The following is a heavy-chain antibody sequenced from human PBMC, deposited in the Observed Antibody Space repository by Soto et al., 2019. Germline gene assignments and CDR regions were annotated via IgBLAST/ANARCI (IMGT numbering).Heavy chain of an antibody. CDR3: AKECDYETAGWSLDY. Sequence: QVQLVESGGGVVQPGRSLRLFCAASGLTFSSYGMHWVRQAPGKGLEWVAVISNDGSNKYYADSVKGRFTISRDNSKNTLYMHMNSPRAQETRVYYSAKECDYETAGWSLDYWGQGTLVTVSS. CDR1: GLTFSSYG. D-gene: IGHD3-22*01. CDR2: ISNDGSNK. V-gene: IGHV3-30*18. J-gene: IGHJ4*02.